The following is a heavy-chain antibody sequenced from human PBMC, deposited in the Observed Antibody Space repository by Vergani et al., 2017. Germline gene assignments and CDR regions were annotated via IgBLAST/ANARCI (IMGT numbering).Heavy chain of an antibody. J-gene: IGHJ4*02. Sequence: QLQLQESGPGLVKPSETLSLTCTVSGGSISSSSSYWGWISQPPGKGLEWIGSIYYSGGTCYNPSLKSRVTISVDTSKNQFYLKLSSVTAADTAVDYCAKSYGSGSYYMGVYYLDYWGQGTLVTVSS. CDR3: AKSYGSGSYYMGVYYLDY. D-gene: IGHD3-10*01. V-gene: IGHV4-39*07. CDR2: IYYSGGT. CDR1: GGSISSSSSY.